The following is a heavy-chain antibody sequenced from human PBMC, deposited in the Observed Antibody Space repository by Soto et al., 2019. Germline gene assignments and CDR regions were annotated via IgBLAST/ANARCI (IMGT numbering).Heavy chain of an antibody. CDR3: ASYRGALYFDS. V-gene: IGHV4-59*01. D-gene: IGHD4-4*01. CDR2: VFHGGT. J-gene: IGHJ4*02. Sequence: QVHLQESGPGLVKPSETLSLTCSVSGRSMSSNYWSWIRQSPDKGLEWLGYVFHGGTDYNPSLEGRITMSVETSKSQFSLKLTSVTAADTAVYYCASYRGALYFDSWGQGILVTVSS. CDR1: GRSMSSNY.